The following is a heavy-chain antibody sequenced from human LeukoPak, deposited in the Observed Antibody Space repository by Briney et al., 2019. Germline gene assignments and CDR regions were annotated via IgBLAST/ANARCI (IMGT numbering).Heavy chain of an antibody. V-gene: IGHV4-59*01. CDR1: GGSISSYY. J-gene: IGHJ2*01. CDR2: IYYRGST. CDR3: ARGGDGYSSGTYWYFDL. D-gene: IGHD5-24*01. Sequence: PSETLSLTCTVSGGSISSYYWTWTRQPPGKRMKWIGYIYYRGSTNYNPSLKSRVTISVDTSKNQFSLNLNSVTAADTAVYYCARGGDGYSSGTYWYFDLWGRGTLVTVSS.